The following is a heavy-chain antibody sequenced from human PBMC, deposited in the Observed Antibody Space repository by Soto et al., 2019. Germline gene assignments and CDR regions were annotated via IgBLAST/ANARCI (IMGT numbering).Heavy chain of an antibody. CDR3: ARGPPYCSGGSCYSPAFDNWFDP. CDR2: ISAYNGNT. Sequence: ASVKVSCKASGYTFTSYGISWVRQAPGQGLEWMGWISAYNGNTNYAQKLQGRVTMTTDTSTSTAYMELRSLRPDDTAVYYCARGPPYCSGGSCYSPAFDNWFDPWGQGTLVTVSS. D-gene: IGHD2-15*01. J-gene: IGHJ5*02. CDR1: GYTFTSYG. V-gene: IGHV1-18*01.